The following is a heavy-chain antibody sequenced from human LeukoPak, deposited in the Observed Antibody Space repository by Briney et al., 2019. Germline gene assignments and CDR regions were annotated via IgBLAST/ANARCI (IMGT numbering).Heavy chain of an antibody. CDR3: ARNSIVGATQSPFDI. J-gene: IGHJ3*02. D-gene: IGHD1-26*01. CDR1: GYSVNTYW. V-gene: IGHV5-51*01. Sequence: GASLKISCKGSGYSVNTYWIGWVRQMPGKGPEWMGIIYPGDSDTRYSPSFQGQVTISADKSISTAYLQWSSLKASNTAMYYCARNSIVGATQSPFDIWGQGTVVTVSS. CDR2: IYPGDSDT.